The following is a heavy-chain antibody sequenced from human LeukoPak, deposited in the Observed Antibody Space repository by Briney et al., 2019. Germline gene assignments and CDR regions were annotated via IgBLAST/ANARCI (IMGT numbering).Heavy chain of an antibody. CDR3: ASGVVCSGGSCPSFDY. J-gene: IGHJ4*02. Sequence: GESMKISGKGSGYCITSYWISCVREMPGKGLEWMGRIDPSDSYTNYSPSFQGHVTISADKSISTAYLQWSSLKASDTAMYYCASGVVCSGGSCPSFDYWGQGTLVTVSS. CDR1: GYCITSYW. D-gene: IGHD2-15*01. V-gene: IGHV5-10-1*01. CDR2: IDPSDSYT.